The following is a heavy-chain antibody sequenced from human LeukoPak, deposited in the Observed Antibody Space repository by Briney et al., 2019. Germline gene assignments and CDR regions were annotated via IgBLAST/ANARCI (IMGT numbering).Heavy chain of an antibody. CDR1: GFTFSSYW. V-gene: IGHV3-7*01. D-gene: IGHD6-13*01. CDR3: ARVGTAEGTLEDY. CDR2: IKHDGSEK. J-gene: IGHJ4*02. Sequence: PGGSLRLSCAASGFTFSSYWMSLVRQPPGKGLEWVANIKHDGSEKYYVDSVKGRFTISRDNAKNSLYLQMNSLRGEDTAVYYCARVGTAEGTLEDYWGQGTLVTVFS.